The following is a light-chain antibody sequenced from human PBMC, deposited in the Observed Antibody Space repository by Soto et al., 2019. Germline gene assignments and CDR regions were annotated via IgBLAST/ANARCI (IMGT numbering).Light chain of an antibody. Sequence: IVLTQSPGTLSLSPGERATLSCRSSQSVSSSYLAWYQQKPGQAPRLLIYGASSRATGIPDTFSGSGSGTDFALTISRLEPEDFAVYYCQQYGSSPPETFGQGTKVEI. CDR2: GAS. CDR3: QQYGSSPPET. J-gene: IGKJ1*01. V-gene: IGKV3-20*01. CDR1: QSVSSSY.